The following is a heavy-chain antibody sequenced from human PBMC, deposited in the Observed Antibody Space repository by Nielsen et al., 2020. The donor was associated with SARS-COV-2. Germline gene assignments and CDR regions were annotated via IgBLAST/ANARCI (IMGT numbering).Heavy chain of an antibody. Sequence: GESLKISCAASGFTFSSHAMHWVRQTPGKGLEWLTIISADGSNDHYIDSVRGRFTISRDNSKNTVYQHLNSLRPEDTAVYYCARETFDFTSSFVDNWGQGTLVTVSP. CDR3: ARETFDFTSSFVDN. CDR2: ISADGSND. V-gene: IGHV3-30*04. J-gene: IGHJ4*02. CDR1: GFTFSSHA. D-gene: IGHD2-2*01.